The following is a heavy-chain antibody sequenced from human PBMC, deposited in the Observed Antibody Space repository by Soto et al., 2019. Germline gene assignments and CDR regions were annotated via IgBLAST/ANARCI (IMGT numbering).Heavy chain of an antibody. CDR3: SIVTAYGMDV. CDR2: IIPVYGTP. V-gene: IGHV1-69*01. D-gene: IGHD2-15*01. Sequence: QVQLEQSGAEVKKPGPSLKVSCKATGGTFNKYAISWVRQAPGQGREWVAGIIPVYGTPDYAQRFQDRVTIIAGESTTTAYMEVNSLTSEDTAIYYCSIVTAYGMDVWGPGTTVIVSS. CDR1: GGTFNKYA. J-gene: IGHJ6*02.